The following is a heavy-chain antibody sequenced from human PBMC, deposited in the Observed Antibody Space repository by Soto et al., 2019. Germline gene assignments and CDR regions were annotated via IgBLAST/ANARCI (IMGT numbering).Heavy chain of an antibody. D-gene: IGHD3-10*01. CDR1: GFTFSSYA. CDR2: ISSSGSTI. Sequence: EVQLVESGGGLVQPGGSLRLSCAASGFTFSSYAMNWVRQAPGKGLEWVSYISSSGSTIYYADSVKGRFTISRDNAKNSLYLQMNSLRAEDTAVYYCAREDGFGESFFDYWGQGTLVTVSS. V-gene: IGHV3-48*03. J-gene: IGHJ4*02. CDR3: AREDGFGESFFDY.